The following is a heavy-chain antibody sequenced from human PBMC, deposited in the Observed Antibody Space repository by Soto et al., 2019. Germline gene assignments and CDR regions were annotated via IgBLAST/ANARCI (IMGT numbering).Heavy chain of an antibody. CDR1: GYPFTYYD. D-gene: IGHD4-17*01. CDR2: MNPESGNT. V-gene: IGHV1-8*01. CDR3: ARVHTVTTCFDV. J-gene: IGHJ2*01. Sequence: QVQLVQSGAEVKKPGASVRVSCQASGYPFTYYDINWVRQAPGQGLEWMGWMNPESGNTGSAQRFQGRLTMTSNTSINTAYMDLTSLTSEDGATYYCARVHTVTTCFDVWGRGTPVTVSS.